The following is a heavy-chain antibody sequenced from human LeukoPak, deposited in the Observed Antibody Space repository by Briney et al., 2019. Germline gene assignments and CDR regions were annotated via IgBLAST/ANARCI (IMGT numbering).Heavy chain of an antibody. J-gene: IGHJ5*02. Sequence: SETLSLTCTVSGGSISSYYWSWIRQPPGKGLEWIGYIYYSGSTNYNPSLKSRVSISVDTSKNQFSLKLSSVTAADTAVYYCARGRGGGGTSNNWFDPWGQGTLVTVSS. D-gene: IGHD4-23*01. CDR2: IYYSGST. CDR3: ARGRGGGGTSNNWFDP. CDR1: GGSISSYY. V-gene: IGHV4-59*01.